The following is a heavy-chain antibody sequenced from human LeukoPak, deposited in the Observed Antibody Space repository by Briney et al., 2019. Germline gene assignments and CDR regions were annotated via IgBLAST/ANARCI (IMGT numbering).Heavy chain of an antibody. CDR2: IYYSGST. Sequence: TSSETLSLTCTVSGGSISSGGYYWSWIRQHPGKGLEWIGYIYYSGSTYYNPSLKGRVTISVDTSKNQFSLKLSSVTAADTAVYYCARGPRNLGYSRALDIWGQGTMVTVSS. CDR3: ARGPRNLGYSRALDI. D-gene: IGHD4-23*01. J-gene: IGHJ3*02. CDR1: GGSISSGGYY. V-gene: IGHV4-31*03.